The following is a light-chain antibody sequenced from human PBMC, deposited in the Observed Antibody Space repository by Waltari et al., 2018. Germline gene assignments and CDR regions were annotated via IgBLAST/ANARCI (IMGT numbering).Light chain of an antibody. V-gene: IGKV3-15*01. CDR1: QSVSSN. CDR2: GAS. CDR3: QQYNNWLT. Sequence: EIVMTPSPTPPSLFPGERATLSCRASQSVSSNLAWYQQKPGQAPRLLIYGASTRATGIPARFSGSGSGTEFTLTISSLQSEDFAVYYCQQYNNWLTFGGGTKVEIK. J-gene: IGKJ4*01.